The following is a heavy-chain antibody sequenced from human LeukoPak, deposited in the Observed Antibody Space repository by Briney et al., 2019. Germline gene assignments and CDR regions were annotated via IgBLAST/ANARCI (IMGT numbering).Heavy chain of an antibody. CDR2: ISDCGGTT. CDR1: GFTFSSYA. J-gene: IGHJ5*02. V-gene: IGHV3-23*01. Sequence: GGSLRLSCAASGFTFSSYAMSWVRHAPGEGLEWVSAISDCGGTTYYADSVKGRFTISRDNSKNTLYLQMNSLRGEDTAVDYCAKLTRGDCSSTAWPNWFDPWGQGTLVTVSS. D-gene: IGHD2-2*01. CDR3: AKLTRGDCSSTAWPNWFDP.